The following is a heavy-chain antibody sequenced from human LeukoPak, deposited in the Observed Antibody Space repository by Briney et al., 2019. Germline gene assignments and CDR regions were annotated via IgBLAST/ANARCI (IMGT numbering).Heavy chain of an antibody. Sequence: SETLSLTCTVSGGAITSSNYYWGWIRQPPGKGLEWIGSIYYSGSTYYNPSLKSRVTISVDTSKNQFSLKLSSVTAADTAVYYCAETSNIVVVPAAISAYYYYMDVWGKGTTVTVSS. CDR3: AETSNIVVVPAAISAYYYYMDV. J-gene: IGHJ6*03. CDR1: GGAITSSNYY. D-gene: IGHD2-2*01. CDR2: IYYSGST. V-gene: IGHV4-39*01.